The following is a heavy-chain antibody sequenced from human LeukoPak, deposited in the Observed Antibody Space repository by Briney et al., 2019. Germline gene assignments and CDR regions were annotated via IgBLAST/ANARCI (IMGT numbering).Heavy chain of an antibody. CDR2: ISYDGSNK. CDR1: GFTFSSYA. D-gene: IGHD6-6*01. Sequence: GRSLRLSCAASGFTFSSYAMHWVRQAPGKGLEWVAVISYDGSNKYYADSVKGRFTISRDNSKNTLYLQMNSLRAEDTAVYYCARGGGSSSSALRNYYHYGMDVWGQGTTVTVSS. CDR3: ARGGGSSSSALRNYYHYGMDV. V-gene: IGHV3-30*04. J-gene: IGHJ6*02.